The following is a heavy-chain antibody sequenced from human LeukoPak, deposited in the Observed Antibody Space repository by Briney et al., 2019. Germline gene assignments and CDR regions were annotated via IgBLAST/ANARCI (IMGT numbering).Heavy chain of an antibody. CDR3: ARDYGDRCFDY. V-gene: IGHV3-21*01. J-gene: IGHJ4*02. D-gene: IGHD4-17*01. CDR1: GFTFNNYG. CDR2: IRSSSTYI. Sequence: GGSLRLSCAASGFTFNNYGMNWVRQAPGKGLEWVSSIRSSSTYIYYADSVKGRFTISRDNAKNSLYLQMNSLRAEDTPVYYCARDYGDRCFDYWGQGTLVTVSS.